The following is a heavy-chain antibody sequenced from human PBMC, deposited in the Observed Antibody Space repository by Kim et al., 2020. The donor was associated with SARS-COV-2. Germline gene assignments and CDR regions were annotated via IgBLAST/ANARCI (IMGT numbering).Heavy chain of an antibody. CDR3: ASGPTIY. CDR1: GFTFSSYW. CDR2: LKQDGSQK. D-gene: IGHD5-12*01. V-gene: IGHV3-7*03. Sequence: GGSLRLSCAASGFTFSSYWMNWVRQAPGKGLEWVASLKQDGSQKYYVDSVKGRFTISRDNAKNSLYLQMNTLRVEDTAIYYCASGPTIYLGQGTLVTVSS. J-gene: IGHJ4*02.